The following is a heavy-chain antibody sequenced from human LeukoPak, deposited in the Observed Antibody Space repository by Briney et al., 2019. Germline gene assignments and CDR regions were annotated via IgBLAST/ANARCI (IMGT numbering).Heavy chain of an antibody. CDR1: GFTFSKYW. V-gene: IGHV3-7*01. J-gene: IGHJ4*02. D-gene: IGHD6-19*01. CDR2: IKEDGSQI. CDR3: AGSSGWLFDY. Sequence: GGSPRLSCVGSGFTFSKYWMNWVRQAPGEGLEWVANIKEDGSQIYYVDSVRGRFTISRDNAKNSVYLQMNSLRAEDTAVYYCAGSSGWLFDYWGQGSLVAVSS.